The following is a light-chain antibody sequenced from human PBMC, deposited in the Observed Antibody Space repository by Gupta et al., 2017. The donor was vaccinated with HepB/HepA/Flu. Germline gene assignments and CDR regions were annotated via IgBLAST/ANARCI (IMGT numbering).Light chain of an antibody. CDR2: DVI. CDR3: SSLTTKNTLV. Sequence: SALTQPASVSGSLGQSITISCTGTSSDIGAYNHVSWYQQHPVKAPKLMIYDVIKRPSGVPNRFSGSKSGNTASLTISGRQAEDEADYYCSSLTTKNTLVFGGGTKLTVL. CDR1: SSDIGAYNH. J-gene: IGLJ2*01. V-gene: IGLV2-14*03.